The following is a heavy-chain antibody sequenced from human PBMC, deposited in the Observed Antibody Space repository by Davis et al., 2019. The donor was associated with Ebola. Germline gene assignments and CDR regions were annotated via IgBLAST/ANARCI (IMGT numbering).Heavy chain of an antibody. CDR3: ARVGTTVTTSYYYYGMDV. Sequence: ASAKVSCKAVGGTLTSYAMTWVRQAPGQGLEWMGWISAYNGNTNYAQKLQGRVTMTTDTSTSTAYMELRSLRSDDTAVYYCARVGTTVTTSYYYYGMDVWGKGTTVTVSS. CDR1: GGTLTSYA. V-gene: IGHV1-18*01. CDR2: ISAYNGNT. D-gene: IGHD4-11*01. J-gene: IGHJ6*04.